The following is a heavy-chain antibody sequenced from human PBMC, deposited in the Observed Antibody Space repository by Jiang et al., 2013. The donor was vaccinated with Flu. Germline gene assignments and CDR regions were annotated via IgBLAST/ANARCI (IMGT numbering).Heavy chain of an antibody. CDR3: ARGAGGYSGSYFY. CDR1: GFTFSSYS. V-gene: IGHV3-21*01. J-gene: IGHJ4*02. CDR2: ISSSSSYI. D-gene: IGHD1-26*01. Sequence: QLLESGGGLVKPGGSPRLSCAASGFTFSSYSMNWVRQAPGKGLEWVSSISSSSSYIYYADSVKGRFTISRDNAKNSLYLQMNSLRAEDTAVYYCARGAGGYSGSYFYWGQGTLVTVSS.